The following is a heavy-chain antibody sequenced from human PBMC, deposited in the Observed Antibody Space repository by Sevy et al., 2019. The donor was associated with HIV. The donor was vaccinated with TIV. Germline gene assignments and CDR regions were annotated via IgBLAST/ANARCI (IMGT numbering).Heavy chain of an antibody. D-gene: IGHD3-16*01. CDR1: GFSFSSYG. J-gene: IGHJ4*02. CDR3: VKEGGGWGADH. Sequence: GGSLRLSCAASGFSFSSYGMHWVRQAPGKGLEWMSYIQYAGSNKDYADSVKGRFTISRGNSKNTLYLQMNSLRVEDTAVFYCVKEGGGWGADHWGQGTLVTVSS. V-gene: IGHV3-30*02. CDR2: IQYAGSNK.